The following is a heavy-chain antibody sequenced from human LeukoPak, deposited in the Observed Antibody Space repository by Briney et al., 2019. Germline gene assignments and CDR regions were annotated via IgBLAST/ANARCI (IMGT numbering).Heavy chain of an antibody. D-gene: IGHD2-21*02. CDR3: ARSCGGDCYSGFDP. Sequence: GGSLRLSCAASGFTFSSYSMNWVRQAPGKGLEWVSSISSSSSYIYYADSVKGRFTISRDNAKNSLYLQMNSLRAEDTAVYYCARSCGGDCYSGFDPWGQGTLVTVSS. J-gene: IGHJ5*02. CDR1: GFTFSSYS. V-gene: IGHV3-21*01. CDR2: ISSSSSYI.